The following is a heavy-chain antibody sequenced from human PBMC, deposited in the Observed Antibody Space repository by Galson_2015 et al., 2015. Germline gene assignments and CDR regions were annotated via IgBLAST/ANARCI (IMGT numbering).Heavy chain of an antibody. CDR3: ASHLPRLDELVVVPAEVDY. J-gene: IGHJ4*02. CDR1: GGSIRSTGHY. V-gene: IGHV4-39*01. Sequence: SETLSLTCTVSGGSIRSTGHYWGWIRQPPGKGLEWIGSIYYSGSTNYNPSLKSRGTISVDTSKNQFSLKLNSVTAADTAVYYCASHLPRLDELVVVPAEVDYWGQGTLVTVSS. CDR2: IYYSGST. D-gene: IGHD2-15*01.